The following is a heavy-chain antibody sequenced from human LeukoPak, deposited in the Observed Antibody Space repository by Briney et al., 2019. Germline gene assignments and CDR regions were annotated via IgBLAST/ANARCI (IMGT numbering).Heavy chain of an antibody. CDR1: GGSISSYY. Sequence: SETLSLTCTVSGGSISSYYWSWIRQPPGKGLEWIGYIYYSGSTNYKPSLKSRVTISVETSKNQFSLKLRSVTAADTAVYYCARVTGYMIEDYFDYWGQGTLVTVSS. CDR2: IYYSGST. D-gene: IGHD3-22*01. V-gene: IGHV4-59*01. J-gene: IGHJ4*02. CDR3: ARVTGYMIEDYFDY.